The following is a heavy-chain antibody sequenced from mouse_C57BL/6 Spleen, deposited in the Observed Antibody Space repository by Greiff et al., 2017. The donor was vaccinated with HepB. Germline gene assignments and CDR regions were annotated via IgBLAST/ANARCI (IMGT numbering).Heavy chain of an antibody. CDR1: GFTFTDYY. CDR3: ARYPPYNDSYYWYFDV. CDR2: IRNKANGYTT. V-gene: IGHV7-3*01. J-gene: IGHJ1*03. D-gene: IGHD2-10*01. Sequence: EVQLVESGGGLVQPGGSLSLSCAASGFTFTDYYMSWVRQPPGKALEWLGFIRNKANGYTTEYSSSVKGQFTISRDNSQSILYLQMNALRAENSATYYCARYPPYNDSYYWYFDVWGTGTTVTVSS.